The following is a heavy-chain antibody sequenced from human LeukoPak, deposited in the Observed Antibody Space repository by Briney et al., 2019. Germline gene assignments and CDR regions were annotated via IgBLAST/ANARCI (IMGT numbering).Heavy chain of an antibody. D-gene: IGHD2-15*01. CDR2: IHRSGST. CDR1: GYSSSIDYY. J-gene: IGHJ4*02. CDR3: ARQGDSCSGGSCYARTIDY. V-gene: IGHV4-38-2*02. Sequence: KPSETLSLTCTVSGYSSSIDYYWGWIRQSPGKGLEWIGSIHRSGSTYHNPSFKSRLTISVDTPKNQFSLRLSSVTAADTAMYYCARQGDSCSGGSCYARTIDYWGQGTLVTVSS.